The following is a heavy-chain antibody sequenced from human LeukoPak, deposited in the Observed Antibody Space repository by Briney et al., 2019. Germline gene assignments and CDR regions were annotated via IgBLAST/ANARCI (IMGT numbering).Heavy chain of an antibody. J-gene: IGHJ5*02. V-gene: IGHV1-24*01. D-gene: IGHD2/OR15-2a*01. CDR3: ATAGETTTTLGQLPEGNWFEP. CDR2: FDLEDGET. CDR1: GYTLTELS. Sequence: ASVKVSCKVSGYTLTELSMHWVRQAPGKGLEWMGGFDLEDGETIYAQKFQGRVTMTEDTSTDTAYMELSSLRSEDTAVYYCATAGETTTTLGQLPEGNWFEPWGQGTLVTVSS.